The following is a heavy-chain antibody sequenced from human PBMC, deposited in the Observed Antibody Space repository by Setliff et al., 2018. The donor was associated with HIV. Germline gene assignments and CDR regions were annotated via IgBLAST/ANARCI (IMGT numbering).Heavy chain of an antibody. CDR3: ATRGEQLYFYGMDV. CDR2: IHTNTGDP. CDR1: GYTFTSYA. V-gene: IGHV7-4-1*02. Sequence: GASVKVSCKASGYTFTSYAVNWVRQAPGQGLEWVGWIHTNTGDPTYAQCFTGRFVFSFDTSVSTAYLQISGLKAEDTAVYYCATRGEQLYFYGMDVWGQGTTVTVSS. J-gene: IGHJ6*02. D-gene: IGHD1-26*01.